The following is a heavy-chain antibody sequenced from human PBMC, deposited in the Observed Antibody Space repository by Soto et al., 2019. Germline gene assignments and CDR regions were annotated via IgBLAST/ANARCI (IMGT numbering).Heavy chain of an antibody. J-gene: IGHJ5*02. CDR2: ITGDTLNA. Sequence: QVQLVQSGAEVRKPGASVTVSCKASGYTFNRYAISWLRQAPGQGPEWMGWITGDTLNANYARKFQGRVTLTRNTSTSTVYLELRSLRDDDTAVYYCARDRPTDHWRQGTLVTVSS. CDR1: GYTFNRYA. V-gene: IGHV1-18*01. CDR3: ARDRPTDH.